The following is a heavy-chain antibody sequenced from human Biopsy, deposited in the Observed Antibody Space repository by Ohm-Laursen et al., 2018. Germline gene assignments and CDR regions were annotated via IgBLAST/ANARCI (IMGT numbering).Heavy chain of an antibody. J-gene: IGHJ6*02. CDR3: ARAVDYYDPYYYYGLDV. D-gene: IGHD3-16*01. V-gene: IGHV4-59*07. Sequence: SDTLSLTCNVSGGSISSYYWSWIRQSPGKGLEWIGFIFYSGSTYYNPSLKSRTTISVDSSKNQFSLRLRSVTAADTAVYYCARAVDYYDPYYYYGLDVWGQGTTVTVSS. CDR2: IFYSGST. CDR1: GGSISSYY.